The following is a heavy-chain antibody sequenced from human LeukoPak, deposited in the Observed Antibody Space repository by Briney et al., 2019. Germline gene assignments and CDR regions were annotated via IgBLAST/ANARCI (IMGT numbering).Heavy chain of an antibody. D-gene: IGHD5-18*01. CDR2: INPNSGGT. Sequence: WASVKVSCKASGYTFTGYYMHWVRQAPGQGLEWMGWINPNSGGTNYAQKFQGRVTMTRDTSISTAYMELSRLRSDDTAVYYCARESEYSYGLLDYWGQGTLVTVSS. CDR1: GYTFTGYY. J-gene: IGHJ4*02. CDR3: ARESEYSYGLLDY. V-gene: IGHV1-2*02.